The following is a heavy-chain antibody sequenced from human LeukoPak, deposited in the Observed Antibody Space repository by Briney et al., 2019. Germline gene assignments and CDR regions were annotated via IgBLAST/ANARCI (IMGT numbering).Heavy chain of an antibody. V-gene: IGHV1-69*05. CDR3: ARGPLYYDILTGYYTYYYYYGMDV. Sequence: ASVKVSCKASGGTFSSYAISWVRQAPGQGLEWMGGIIPIFGTANYAQKFQGRVTMTRNTSISTAYMELSSLRSEDTAVYYCARGPLYYDILTGYYTYYYYYGMDVWGQGTTVTVSS. J-gene: IGHJ6*02. CDR2: IIPIFGTA. D-gene: IGHD3-9*01. CDR1: GGTFSSYA.